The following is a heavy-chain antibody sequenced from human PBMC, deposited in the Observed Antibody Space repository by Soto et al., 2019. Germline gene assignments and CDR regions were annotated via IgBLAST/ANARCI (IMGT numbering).Heavy chain of an antibody. D-gene: IGHD6-13*01. J-gene: IGHJ4*02. CDR1: GYSFSSHA. CDR2: IIPVFGTP. V-gene: IGHV1-69*06. Sequence: QVQLEQSGSEVKKSGSSVKVSCKASGYSFSSHALTWVRQAPGQGLEWMGGIIPVFGTPSYAQKFQGRVTISADKSTNTSYLKLRSLRSEDTAVNYCARGGDLSNSWYWGDGLDSWGQGTQVTVSS. CDR3: ARGGDLSNSWYWGDGLDS.